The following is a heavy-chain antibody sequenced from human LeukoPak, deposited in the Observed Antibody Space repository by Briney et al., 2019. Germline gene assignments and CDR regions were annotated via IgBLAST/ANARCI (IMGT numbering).Heavy chain of an antibody. Sequence: SETLSLTCTVSGVSVSSGSYYWSWIRQPPGKGLEWIGYIYYSGSTNYNPSLKSRVTISVDTSKNQFSLKLSSVTAADTAVYYCARDAGYSSGWYGLAFDIWGQGTMVTVSS. V-gene: IGHV4-61*01. J-gene: IGHJ3*02. D-gene: IGHD6-19*01. CDR1: GVSVSSGSYY. CDR2: IYYSGST. CDR3: ARDAGYSSGWYGLAFDI.